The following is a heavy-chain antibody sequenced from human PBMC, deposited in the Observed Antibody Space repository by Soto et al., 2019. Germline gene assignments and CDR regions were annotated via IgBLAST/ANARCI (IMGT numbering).Heavy chain of an antibody. Sequence: GGSLRLSCAASGFTFSSYAMSWVRLPPEKGLEWVSMISGSGGRTNYADSVKGRFTVSRDNSKNTLYLQMNSLRVEDTAVYYCAKQTQDYGDYGGDYWGQGTLVTVSS. CDR2: ISGSGGRT. CDR3: AKQTQDYGDYGGDY. J-gene: IGHJ4*02. CDR1: GFTFSSYA. V-gene: IGHV3-23*01. D-gene: IGHD4-17*01.